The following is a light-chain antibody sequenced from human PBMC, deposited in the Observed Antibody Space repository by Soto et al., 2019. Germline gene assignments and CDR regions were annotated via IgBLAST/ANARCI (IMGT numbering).Light chain of an antibody. CDR1: KSDIGVYDF. CDR3: KSYAGSTTYV. V-gene: IGLV2-8*01. J-gene: IGLJ1*01. CDR2: EVV. Sequence: QSVLTHPRSACWSTGHAVTIACTGTKSDIGVYDFVSWYQHHPGKAPRLIIYEVVQRPSGVPDRFSGSKSGNTASLTVSGLQAADEADHFCKSYAGSTTYVFGSGTKVTDL.